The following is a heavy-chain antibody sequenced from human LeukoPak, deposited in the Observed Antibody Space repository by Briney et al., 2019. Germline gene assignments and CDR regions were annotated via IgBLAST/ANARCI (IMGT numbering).Heavy chain of an antibody. CDR3: ARELEYSSSWYGYNYYYMDV. V-gene: IGHV4-4*07. Sequence: KPSETLSLTCAVYGGSFSGYYWSWIRQPAGKGLEWIGRIYTSGSTNYNPSLKSRVTMSVDTSKNQFSLKLSSVTAADTAVYYCARELEYSSSWYGYNYYYMDVWGKGTTVTISS. D-gene: IGHD6-13*01. CDR2: IYTSGST. CDR1: GGSFSGYY. J-gene: IGHJ6*03.